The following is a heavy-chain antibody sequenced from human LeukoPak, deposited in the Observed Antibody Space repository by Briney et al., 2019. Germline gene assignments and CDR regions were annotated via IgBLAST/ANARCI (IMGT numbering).Heavy chain of an antibody. D-gene: IGHD5-18*01. CDR1: GFTFSSYE. Sequence: GGSVRLSCAASGFTFSSYEMNWARQAPGKGLEWVSYISNSGSTIYYADSVKGRFTISRDNAKNSLYLQMNSLRAEDTAVYYCARGDTATLKYYFDYWGQSTLLTVSS. J-gene: IGHJ4*02. CDR2: ISNSGSTI. V-gene: IGHV3-48*03. CDR3: ARGDTATLKYYFDY.